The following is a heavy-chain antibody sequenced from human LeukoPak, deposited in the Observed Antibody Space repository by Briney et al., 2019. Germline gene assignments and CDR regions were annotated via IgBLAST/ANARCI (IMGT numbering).Heavy chain of an antibody. CDR3: ASLTYYYGSGSFEPNWFDP. V-gene: IGHV4-39*07. D-gene: IGHD3-10*01. J-gene: IGHJ5*02. Sequence: SETLSLTCTVSGGSISSSSYYWGWIRQPPGKGLEWIGEINHSGSTNYNPSLKSRVTISVDTSKNQFSLKLSSVTAADTAVYYCASLTYYYGSGSFEPNWFDPWGQGTLVTVSS. CDR1: GGSISSSSYY. CDR2: INHSGST.